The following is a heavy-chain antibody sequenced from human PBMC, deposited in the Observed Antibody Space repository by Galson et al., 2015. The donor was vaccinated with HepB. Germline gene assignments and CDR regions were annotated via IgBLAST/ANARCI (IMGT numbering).Heavy chain of an antibody. CDR1: GYTFTSYG. J-gene: IGHJ5*02. Sequence: SVKVSCKASGYTFTSYGISWVRQAPGQGLEWMGWISAYNGNTNYAQKLQGRVTMTTDTSTSTAYMELRSLRSDGTAVYYCARDSGAHYGDYPGVDGNWFDPWGQGTLVTVSS. V-gene: IGHV1-18*01. CDR2: ISAYNGNT. D-gene: IGHD4-17*01. CDR3: ARDSGAHYGDYPGVDGNWFDP.